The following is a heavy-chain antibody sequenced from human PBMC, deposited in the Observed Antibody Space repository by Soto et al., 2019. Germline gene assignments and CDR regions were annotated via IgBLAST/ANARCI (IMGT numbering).Heavy chain of an antibody. CDR3: ARAGAAPYYYYGLDV. CDR2: ISYDGSNK. Sequence: GGSLRLSCAAPGFTFSSYGMHWVRQAPGKGLEWVAVISYDGSNKYYADSVKGRFTISRDNSKSTLYLQMNSLTSDDTAIYYCARAGAAPYYYYGLDVWGQGTTVTVSS. V-gene: IGHV3-30*03. D-gene: IGHD3-10*01. J-gene: IGHJ6*02. CDR1: GFTFSSYG.